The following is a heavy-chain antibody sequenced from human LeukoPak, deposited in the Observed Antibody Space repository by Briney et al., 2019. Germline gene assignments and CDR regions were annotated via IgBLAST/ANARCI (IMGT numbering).Heavy chain of an antibody. V-gene: IGHV4-59*12. J-gene: IGHJ4*02. CDR3: ARLGDGDYPIDY. CDR2: IYYSGST. CDR1: GGSISSYY. Sequence: SETLSLTCTVSGGSISSYYWSWIRQPPGKGLEWIGYIYYSGSTNYNPSLKSRVTMSVDTSKNQFSLKLSSVTAADTAVYYCARLGDGDYPIDYWGQGTLVTVSS. D-gene: IGHD4-17*01.